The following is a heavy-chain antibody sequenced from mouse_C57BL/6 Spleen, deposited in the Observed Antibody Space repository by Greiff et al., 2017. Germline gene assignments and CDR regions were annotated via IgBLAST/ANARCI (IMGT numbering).Heavy chain of an antibody. Sequence: EVQLQQSGPELVKPGASVKISCKASGYTFTDYYMNWVKQSHGKSLEWIGDINPNNGGTSYNQKFKGKATLTVDKSSSTAYMELRSLTSEDSAVYYCARRSGYELYAMDYWGQGTSVTVSS. CDR1: GYTFTDYY. CDR2: INPNNGGT. D-gene: IGHD3-1*01. V-gene: IGHV1-26*01. CDR3: ARRSGYELYAMDY. J-gene: IGHJ4*01.